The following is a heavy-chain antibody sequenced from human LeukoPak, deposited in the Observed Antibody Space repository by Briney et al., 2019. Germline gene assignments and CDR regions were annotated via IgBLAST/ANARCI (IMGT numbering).Heavy chain of an antibody. CDR2: ISWNSGST. CDR1: GFPFRNAW. J-gene: IGHJ4*02. Sequence: PGGSLRLSCAASGFPFRNAWMTWVRQAPGKGLEWVSGISWNSGSTGYADPLRGRFTISRGNAKNSLYLQMDSLRAEDTALYYCARAPITSPFYFDYWGQGTLVTVSS. V-gene: IGHV3-20*04. CDR3: ARAPITSPFYFDY. D-gene: IGHD2-2*01.